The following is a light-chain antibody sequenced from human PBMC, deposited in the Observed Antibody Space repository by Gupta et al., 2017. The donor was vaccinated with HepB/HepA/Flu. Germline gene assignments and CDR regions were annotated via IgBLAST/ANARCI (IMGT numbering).Light chain of an antibody. J-gene: IGLJ1*01. V-gene: IGLV3-21*04. CDR2: YDS. CDR1: YVGTQD. CDR3: QVLHTFTAHLV. Sequence: SYVLTQPPSVSVAPGETATITCGGNYVGTQDVHWYQQQSGQAPVLVMSYDSDRPSGIPERFSGSKSGNTATLTITRVEAGDEADDYCQVLHTFTAHLVFGSGTKVSVL.